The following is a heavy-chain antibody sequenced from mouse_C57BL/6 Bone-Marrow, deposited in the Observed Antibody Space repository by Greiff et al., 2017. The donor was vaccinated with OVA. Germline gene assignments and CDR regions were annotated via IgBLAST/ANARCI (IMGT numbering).Heavy chain of an antibody. CDR1: GYTFTSYG. CDR3: ARRSHYYYGSSLDY. CDR2: IYPRSGNT. D-gene: IGHD1-1*01. J-gene: IGHJ2*01. Sequence: QVQLKQSGAELARPGASVKLSCKASGYTFTSYGISWVKQRTGQGLEWIGEIYPRSGNTYYNEKFKGKATLTADKSSSTAYMELRSLTSEDSAVYFCARRSHYYYGSSLDYWGQGTTLTVSS. V-gene: IGHV1-81*01.